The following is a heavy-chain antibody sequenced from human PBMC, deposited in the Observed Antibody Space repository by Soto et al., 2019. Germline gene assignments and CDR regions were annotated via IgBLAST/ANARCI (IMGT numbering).Heavy chain of an antibody. D-gene: IGHD3-3*01. CDR3: ARDPRYDFWSGYFDY. CDR2: IIPIFGTA. CDR1: GGTFSSYA. V-gene: IGHV1-69*13. Sequence: SVKVSCKASGGTFSSYAISWVRQAPGQGLEWMGGIIPIFGTANYAQKFQGRVTITADESTSTAYMELSSLRSEDTAVYYCARDPRYDFWSGYFDYWGQGTLVTVSS. J-gene: IGHJ4*02.